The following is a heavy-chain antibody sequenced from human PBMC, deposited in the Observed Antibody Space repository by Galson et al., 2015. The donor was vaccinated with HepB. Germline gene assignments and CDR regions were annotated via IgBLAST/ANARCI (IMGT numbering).Heavy chain of an antibody. J-gene: IGHJ4*02. CDR1: GFTFDDYA. CDR3: AKDMFVRGYSGYDRYDY. V-gene: IGHV3-9*01. D-gene: IGHD5-12*01. Sequence: SLRLSCAASGFTFDDYAMHWVRHAPGKGLEWVSGISWNSGSIGYADSVKGRFTISRDNAKNSLYLQMNSLGAEDAALYYCAKDMFVRGYSGYDRYDYWGQGTLVTVSS. CDR2: ISWNSGSI.